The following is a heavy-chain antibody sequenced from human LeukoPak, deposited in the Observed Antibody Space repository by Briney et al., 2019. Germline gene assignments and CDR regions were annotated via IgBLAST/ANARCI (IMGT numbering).Heavy chain of an antibody. V-gene: IGHV3-33*01. CDR1: GFTFSSYG. CDR2: IWYDGSNK. J-gene: IGHJ5*02. Sequence: GGSLRLSCAASGFTFSSYGMHWVRQAPGKGLEWVAVIWYDGSNKYYADSVKGRFTISRDNSKNTLYLKMSSLRAEDTAVYYCTRDAIYYGSGSYSWFDPWGQGTLVTVSS. CDR3: TRDAIYYGSGSYSWFDP. D-gene: IGHD3-10*01.